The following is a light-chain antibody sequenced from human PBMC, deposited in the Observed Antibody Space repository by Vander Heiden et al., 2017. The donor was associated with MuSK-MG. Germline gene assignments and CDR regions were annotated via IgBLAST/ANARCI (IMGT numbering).Light chain of an antibody. J-gene: IGKJ1*01. Sequence: DSQITHSPSSLSASVGDRVTITCRASQSISSYLNWYQQKPGKAPKLLIYAASSLQSGVPSRFSGSGSGTDFTLTISRLQPEDFATYYCQQSDSTPWTFGQGTKVEIK. CDR1: QSISSY. CDR3: QQSDSTPWT. CDR2: AAS. V-gene: IGKV1-39*01.